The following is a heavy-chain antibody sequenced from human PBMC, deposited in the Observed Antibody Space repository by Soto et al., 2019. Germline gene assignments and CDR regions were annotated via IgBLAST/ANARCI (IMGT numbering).Heavy chain of an antibody. J-gene: IGHJ4*02. CDR3: ARAQRGATLFDY. CDR1: GGSISSGGYY. Sequence: ASETLSLTCTVSGGSISSGGYYWSWIRQHPGKGLEWIGYIYYSGSTYYNPSLKSRVTISVDTSKNQFSLKLSSVTAADTAVYYCARAQRGATLFDYWGQGTLVTVSS. V-gene: IGHV4-31*03. D-gene: IGHD1-26*01. CDR2: IYYSGST.